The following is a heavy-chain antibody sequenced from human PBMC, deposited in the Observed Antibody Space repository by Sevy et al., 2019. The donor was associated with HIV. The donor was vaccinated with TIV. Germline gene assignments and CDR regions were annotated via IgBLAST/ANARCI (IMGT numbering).Heavy chain of an antibody. D-gene: IGHD3-9*01. Sequence: GGSLRLSCAASGFTFSDYASHWVRQAPGKGLEWVAFIWYDGSNKYYTDFVKGRFAISRDNSKNTLYLQMNSLRVEDTAVYYCAKLVVPAASNDDILTGYPDLRVNYGMDVWGQGTTVTVSS. CDR1: GFTFSDYA. V-gene: IGHV3-30*02. J-gene: IGHJ6*02. CDR3: AKLVVPAASNDDILTGYPDLRVNYGMDV. CDR2: IWYDGSNK.